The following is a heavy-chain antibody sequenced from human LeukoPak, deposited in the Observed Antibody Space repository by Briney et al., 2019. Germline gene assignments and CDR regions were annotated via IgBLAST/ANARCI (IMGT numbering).Heavy chain of an antibody. V-gene: IGHV4-34*01. J-gene: IGHJ6*04. CDR3: ARGSRGGYCSSTSCYSAPRGYYYYGMDV. D-gene: IGHD2-2*01. CDR1: GWFFSGYY. Sequence: SETLSLTCAVYGWFFSGYYWSWIRQPPGKGLEWMGEINHSGSTNYNPSLKSRVTISVDTSKNQFSLKLSSVTAADTAVYYCARGSRGGYCSSTSCYSAPRGYYYYGMDVWGKGTTVTVSS. CDR2: INHSGST.